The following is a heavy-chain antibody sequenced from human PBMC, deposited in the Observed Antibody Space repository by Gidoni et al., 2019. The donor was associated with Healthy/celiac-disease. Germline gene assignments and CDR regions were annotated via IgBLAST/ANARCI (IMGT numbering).Heavy chain of an antibody. D-gene: IGHD4-17*01. V-gene: IGHV3-30-3*01. CDR1: GFTFSSYA. CDR2: ISYDGSNK. J-gene: IGHJ4*02. Sequence: QVQLVESGGGVVQPGRSLRLSCAASGFTFSSYAMHWVRQAPGKGLEWVGVISYDGSNKYYADSVKGRFTISRDNSKNTLYLQMNSLRAEDTAVYYCARDGAVTTRGGLFFGGQGTLVTVSS. CDR3: ARDGAVTTRGGLFF.